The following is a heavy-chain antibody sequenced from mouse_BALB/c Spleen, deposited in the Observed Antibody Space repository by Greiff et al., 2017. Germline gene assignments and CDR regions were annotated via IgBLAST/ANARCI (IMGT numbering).Heavy chain of an antibody. J-gene: IGHJ4*01. CDR1: GYSFTGYY. CDR3: ARRGSEVNYAMDY. Sequence: LVKTGASVKISCKASGYSFTGYYMHWVKQSHGKSLEWIGYISCYNGATSYNQKFKGKATFTVDTSSSTAYMQFNSLTSEDSAVYYCARRGSEVNYAMDYWGQGTSVTVSS. CDR2: ISCYNGAT. D-gene: IGHD1-1*01. V-gene: IGHV1S34*01.